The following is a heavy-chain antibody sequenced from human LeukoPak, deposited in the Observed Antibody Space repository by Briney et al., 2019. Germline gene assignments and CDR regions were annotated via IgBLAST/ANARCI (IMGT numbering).Heavy chain of an antibody. Sequence: GGSLRLSCAASGFTFSSYWMHWVRQAPGKGLVWVSRINSDGRRTSYADSVKGRFTISRDNANNTLYLQMNSLRAEDTAVYYCARVGGQFSDYWGQGTLVTVSS. CDR1: GFTFSSYW. J-gene: IGHJ4*02. CDR3: ARVGGQFSDY. CDR2: INSDGRRT. V-gene: IGHV3-74*01. D-gene: IGHD3-16*01.